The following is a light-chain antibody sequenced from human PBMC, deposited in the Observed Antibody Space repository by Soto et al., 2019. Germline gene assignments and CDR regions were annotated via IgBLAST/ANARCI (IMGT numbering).Light chain of an antibody. CDR2: SNN. CDR1: SSNIGSNT. CDR3: AAWDDSLNGPYV. Sequence: QSVLTQPPSASGTPGQRVTISCSGSSSNIGSNTVNWYQQLPGTAPKLLIYSNNQRPSGVPDRFSGSKSGTSASLAISGLQSDDESDYCCAAWDDSLNGPYVFGTGTKVTVL. J-gene: IGLJ1*01. V-gene: IGLV1-44*01.